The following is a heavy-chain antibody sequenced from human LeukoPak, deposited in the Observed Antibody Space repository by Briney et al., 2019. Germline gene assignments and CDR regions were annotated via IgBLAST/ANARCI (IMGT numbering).Heavy chain of an antibody. J-gene: IGHJ6*04. V-gene: IGHV4-39*07. CDR3: ARGPSVDV. CDR1: GGSISSSSYY. Sequence: PSETLSLSCTVSGGSISSSSYYWGWIRQPPGKGLEWIGSIYYSGSTYYNPSLKSRVSISVDTSKNQFSLKLSSVTAADTAVYYCARGPSVDVWSKGTTVTVSS. CDR2: IYYSGST.